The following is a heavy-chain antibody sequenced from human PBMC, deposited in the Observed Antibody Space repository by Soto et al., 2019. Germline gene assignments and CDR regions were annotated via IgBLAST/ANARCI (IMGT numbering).Heavy chain of an antibody. J-gene: IGHJ6*02. Sequence: SVKVSCKASGGTFSSYAISWVRQAPGQGLEWMGGIIPIFGTANYAQKFQGRVTITADESTSTAYMELSSLRSEDTAVYYCATVKDSSSYPLYGMDVWGQGTTVTVSS. V-gene: IGHV1-69*13. CDR2: IIPIFGTA. CDR3: ATVKDSSSYPLYGMDV. D-gene: IGHD6-6*01. CDR1: GGTFSSYA.